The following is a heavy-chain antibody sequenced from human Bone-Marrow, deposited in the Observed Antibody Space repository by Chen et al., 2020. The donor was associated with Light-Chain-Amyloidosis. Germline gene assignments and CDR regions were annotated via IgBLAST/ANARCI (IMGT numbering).Heavy chain of an antibody. Sequence: EVQLEQSGPEVKKPGESLKISCKGSGYTFPNYWIGWVRQMPGKGLEWMGVTYPDDSDARYSPSFWGQVTSSAAKSITTAYLQWRSLKASDTAMYYCASRRDGYNFDYWGQGTLVTVSS. D-gene: IGHD5-12*01. CDR3: ASRRDGYNFDY. CDR2: TYPDDSDA. CDR1: GYTFPNYW. J-gene: IGHJ4*02. V-gene: IGHV5-51*01.